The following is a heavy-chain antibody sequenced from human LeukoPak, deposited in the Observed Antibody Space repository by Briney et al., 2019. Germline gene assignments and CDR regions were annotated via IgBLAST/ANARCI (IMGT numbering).Heavy chain of an antibody. D-gene: IGHD3-10*01. CDR1: GYTFTSYG. V-gene: IGHV1-18*01. CDR2: ISAYNGNT. CDR3: ARPHGFAPPYYYYGMDV. J-gene: IGHJ6*02. Sequence: ASVKVSCKASGYTFTSYGISWVRQAPGQGLEWMGWISAYNGNTNYAQKLQGRVTMTTDTSISTAYMELSRLRSDDTAVYYCARPHGFAPPYYYYGMDVWGQGTTVTVSS.